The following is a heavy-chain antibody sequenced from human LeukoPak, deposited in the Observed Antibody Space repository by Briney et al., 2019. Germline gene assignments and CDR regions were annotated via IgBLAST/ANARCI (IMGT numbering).Heavy chain of an antibody. CDR3: ARDGGYSYGPLEYYFDY. Sequence: YDRSNKYYADSVKGRFTISRDNSKNTLYLQVSSLRAEDTAVYSCARDGGYSYGPLEYYFDYWGQGTLVTVSS. V-gene: IGHV3-33*01. CDR2: YDRSNK. J-gene: IGHJ4*02. D-gene: IGHD5-18*01.